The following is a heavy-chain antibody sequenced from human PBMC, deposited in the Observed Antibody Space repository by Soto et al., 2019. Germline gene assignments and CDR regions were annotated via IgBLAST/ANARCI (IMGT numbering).Heavy chain of an antibody. Sequence: ASVKVSCKASGYTFTSYGISWVRQAPGQGLEWMGWISAYNGNTNYAQKLQGRVTMTTDTSTSTAYMELRSLRSDDTAVYYCAKALGRAAGSNWFDPWGQGTLVTVSS. D-gene: IGHD6-25*01. CDR3: AKALGRAAGSNWFDP. CDR2: ISAYNGNT. V-gene: IGHV1-18*01. J-gene: IGHJ5*02. CDR1: GYTFTSYG.